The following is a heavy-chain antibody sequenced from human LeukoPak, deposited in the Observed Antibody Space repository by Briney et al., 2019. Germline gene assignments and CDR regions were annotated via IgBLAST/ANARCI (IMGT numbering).Heavy chain of an antibody. CDR3: AREHNVIWFGESYYFDY. J-gene: IGHJ4*02. Sequence: SVKVSCKASGGTFSSYAISWVRQAPGQGLEWMGGIIPIFGTANYAQKFQGRVTITADESTSTAYMELSSLRSEDTAVYYCAREHNVIWFGESYYFDYWGQGTLVTVSS. CDR2: IIPIFGTA. V-gene: IGHV1-69*13. CDR1: GGTFSSYA. D-gene: IGHD3-10*01.